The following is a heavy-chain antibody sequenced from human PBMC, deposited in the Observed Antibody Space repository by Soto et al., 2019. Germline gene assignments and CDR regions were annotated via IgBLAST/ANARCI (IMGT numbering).Heavy chain of an antibody. V-gene: IGHV1-69*06. J-gene: IGHJ4*02. CDR1: GGTCSSYA. CDR2: IIPIFGTA. CDR3: ARGLNRPDPPEY. Sequence: SVKVSCKASGGTCSSYAISWVRQAPGQGLEWMGGIIPIFGTANYAQKFQGRVTITADKSKSTAYMELSSLRSEDKAVYYCARGLNRPDPPEYWCQGALVTVSS.